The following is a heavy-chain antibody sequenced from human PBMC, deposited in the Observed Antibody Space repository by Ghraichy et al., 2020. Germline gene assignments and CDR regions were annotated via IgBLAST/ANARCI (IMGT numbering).Heavy chain of an antibody. D-gene: IGHD5-18*01. V-gene: IGHV2-5*02. Sequence: SGPTLVKPTQTLTLTCTFSGFLLTTRGVGVAWIRPPPGKALEWLALIYWDDDKRYSPSLKTRLTITKDTSNPQVVLTMTNMDPVDTATYYCARVATALFDYWGQGTLVTVSS. CDR3: ARVATALFDY. J-gene: IGHJ4*02. CDR1: GFLLTTRGVG. CDR2: IYWDDDK.